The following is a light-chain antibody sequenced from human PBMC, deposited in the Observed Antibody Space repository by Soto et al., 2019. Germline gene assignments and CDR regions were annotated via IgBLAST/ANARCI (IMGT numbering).Light chain of an antibody. CDR1: QSVLYSAKNKNF. J-gene: IGKJ5*01. Sequence: DIVMTQSPDSLAVSLGERATIHCKSSQSVLYSAKNKNFLTWYQQKPGQPPKLLIYWASTRESGVPDRFTGSGYGTDLTLTINSLQAEDVAVYYRQQHYITPITFGQGTRLEIK. CDR3: QQHYITPIT. CDR2: WAS. V-gene: IGKV4-1*01.